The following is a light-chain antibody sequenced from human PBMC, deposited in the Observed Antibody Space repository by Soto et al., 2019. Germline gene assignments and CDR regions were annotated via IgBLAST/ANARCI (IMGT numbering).Light chain of an antibody. V-gene: IGLV2-14*01. CDR1: GRDVGGYNY. CDR3: GSYTSTDTPFV. Sequence: QSVLTQPASVSGSPGQSITISCTGSGRDVGGYNYVSWYQHHPGKGPKLIIYEVNNRPSGVSDRFSGSKSGNKASLTISNLEAEDESDYYCGSYTSTDTPFVFGTGTKVTVL. J-gene: IGLJ1*01. CDR2: EVN.